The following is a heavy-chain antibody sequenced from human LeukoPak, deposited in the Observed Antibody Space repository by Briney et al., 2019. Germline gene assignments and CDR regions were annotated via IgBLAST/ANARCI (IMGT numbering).Heavy chain of an antibody. CDR1: GYTFTSYD. CDR3: ASSEYSSSSPWFDP. D-gene: IGHD6-6*01. V-gene: IGHV1-8*01. J-gene: IGHJ5*02. Sequence: ASVKVSCKASGYTFTSYDIHWVRQASGHGLEWMGWMNPKSAHTGHAQRFQGRVTMTMNTSISTAYMELSSLRSEDTAVYYCASSEYSSSSPWFDPWGQGTLVTVSS. CDR2: MNPKSAHT.